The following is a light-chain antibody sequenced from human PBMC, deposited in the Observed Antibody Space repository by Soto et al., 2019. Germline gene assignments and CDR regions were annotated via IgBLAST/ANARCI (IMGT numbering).Light chain of an antibody. V-gene: IGKV1-5*03. Sequence: DIQMTQPPSTLSASVGDRVTITCRASQSISSWLAWYQQRLGQAPKLLIYKASSLESGVPSRFSGSVSGTEFALTITSLQPDDFATYDCQQYNRYSLTFGHGTKVEIK. J-gene: IGKJ1*01. CDR1: QSISSW. CDR2: KAS. CDR3: QQYNRYSLT.